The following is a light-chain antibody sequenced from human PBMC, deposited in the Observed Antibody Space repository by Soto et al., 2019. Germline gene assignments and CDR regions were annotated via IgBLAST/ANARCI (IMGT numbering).Light chain of an antibody. Sequence: QSALTQPASVSGSPGQSITISCTGTRSDVGGYNYVSWYQQHPGKAPKLIIFEVSNRPPEVSSRISGSKSGNTASLAISGLQAEDEAVYYCSSYTSTDTPFVFGPGTQLTVL. CDR3: SSYTSTDTPFV. J-gene: IGLJ7*01. CDR2: EVS. V-gene: IGLV2-14*01. CDR1: RSDVGGYNY.